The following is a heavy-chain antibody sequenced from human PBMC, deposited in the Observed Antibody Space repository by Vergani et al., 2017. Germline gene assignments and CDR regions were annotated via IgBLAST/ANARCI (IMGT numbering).Heavy chain of an antibody. D-gene: IGHD3-10*01. V-gene: IGHV3-21*01. CDR3: ARDVGNYYGSGTYWGDYYGMDV. CDR2: ISSSSTYI. CDR1: GFTFSTHS. J-gene: IGHJ6*02. Sequence: EVQLVESGGGLVKPGGSLRLSCAASGFTFSTHSMNWVRQAPGKGLEWVSSISSSSTYIYYADSVKGRFTISRDNANYSLYLQMNSLKAEDTAVYYCARDVGNYYGSGTYWGDYYGMDVWGQGTTVTVSS.